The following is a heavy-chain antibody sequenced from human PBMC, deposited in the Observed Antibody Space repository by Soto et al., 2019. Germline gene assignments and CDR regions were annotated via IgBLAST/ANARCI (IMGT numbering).Heavy chain of an antibody. Sequence: SETLSLTCTVSGGSISSGGYYWSWIRQHPGKGLEWIGYIYYSGSTYYNPSLKSRVTISVDTSKNQFSLKLSSVTAADTAVYYCARAWSTRNTLQNYYYYGMGVWGQGTTVTVSS. CDR2: IYYSGST. CDR1: GGSISSGGYY. J-gene: IGHJ6*02. CDR3: ARAWSTRNTLQNYYYYGMGV. D-gene: IGHD2-2*01. V-gene: IGHV4-31*03.